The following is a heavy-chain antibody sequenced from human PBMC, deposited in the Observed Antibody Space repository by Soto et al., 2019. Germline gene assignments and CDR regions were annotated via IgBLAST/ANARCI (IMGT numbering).Heavy chain of an antibody. CDR2: IYYSGST. Sequence: QVQLQESGPGLVKPSETLSLTCTVSGGSISSYYWSWIRQPPGKGLEWIGYIYYSGSTNYNPSLRSRVTISVDTSKNQFSLKLSSVTAADTAVYYCARVLNYYDSSGYYDVWSLDLWGRGTLVTVSS. J-gene: IGHJ2*01. D-gene: IGHD3-22*01. CDR3: ARVLNYYDSSGYYDVWSLDL. CDR1: GGSISSYY. V-gene: IGHV4-59*01.